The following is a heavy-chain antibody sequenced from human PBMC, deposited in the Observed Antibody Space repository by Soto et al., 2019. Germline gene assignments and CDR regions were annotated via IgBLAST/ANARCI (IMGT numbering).Heavy chain of an antibody. CDR1: GFTFSPYA. V-gene: IGHV3-23*01. CDR2: ISNTGDT. J-gene: IGHJ4*02. Sequence: SLRLSCAASGFTFSPYAMAWVRQAPGKGLEWVATISNTGDTYYADSVKGRFTISRDNSKNTLYLQMNSLRAEDTAVFYCAKRLAFYFESWGQGTLVTVSS. D-gene: IGHD3-3*02. CDR3: AKRLAFYFES.